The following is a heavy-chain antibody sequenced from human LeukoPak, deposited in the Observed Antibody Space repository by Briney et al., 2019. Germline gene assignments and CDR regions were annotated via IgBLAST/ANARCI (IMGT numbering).Heavy chain of an antibody. CDR3: ATDLVGYSYGYPFDY. D-gene: IGHD5-18*01. Sequence: GGSLRLSCAASGFTFSSYAMSWVRQAPGKGLEWVSAISGSGGSTYYADSVKGRFTISRDNSKNTLYLQMNSLRAEDTAVYYCATDLVGYSYGYPFDYWGQGTLVTVSS. V-gene: IGHV3-23*01. J-gene: IGHJ4*02. CDR1: GFTFSSYA. CDR2: ISGSGGST.